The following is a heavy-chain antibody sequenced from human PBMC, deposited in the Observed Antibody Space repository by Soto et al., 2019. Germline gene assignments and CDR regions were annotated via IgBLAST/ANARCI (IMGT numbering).Heavy chain of an antibody. J-gene: IGHJ6*02. D-gene: IGHD6-19*01. CDR2: INAGNGNT. CDR1: GYTFTSYA. V-gene: IGHV1-3*01. CDR3: ARSEDWRYKSSGWYWETPGTYYGMDV. Sequence: GASVKVSCKASGYTFTSYAMHWVRQAPGQRLEWMGWINAGNGNTKYSQKFQGRVTITRDTSASTAYMELSSLRSEDTAVYYCARSEDWRYKSSGWYWETPGTYYGMDVWGQGTTVTVSS.